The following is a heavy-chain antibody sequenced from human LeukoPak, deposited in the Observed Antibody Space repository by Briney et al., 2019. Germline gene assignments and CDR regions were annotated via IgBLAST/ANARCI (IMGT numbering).Heavy chain of an antibody. V-gene: IGHV1-69*04. CDR3: ARAAGGYCTNGVCYYGMDV. Sequence: GASVKVSCKASGGTLSSYAISWVRQAPGQGVEWMGRIIPIFGIANYAQKFRGSVTITADKSTSTAYMELSSLRSEDTAVYYCARAAGGYCTNGVCYYGMDVWGQGTTVTVSS. D-gene: IGHD2-8*01. CDR1: GGTLSSYA. J-gene: IGHJ6*02. CDR2: IIPIFGIA.